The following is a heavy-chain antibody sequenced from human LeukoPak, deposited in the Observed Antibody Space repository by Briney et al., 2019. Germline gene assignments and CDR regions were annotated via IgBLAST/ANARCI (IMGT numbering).Heavy chain of an antibody. J-gene: IGHJ4*02. D-gene: IGHD3-3*01. CDR2: ISGSGGST. CDR1: GFTFSSYA. CDR3: AKDLSRTYYDFWSGYFVWDY. V-gene: IGHV3-23*01. Sequence: PGGSLRLSCAASGFTFSSYAMSWVRQAPGKGLEWVSTISGSGGSTYYADSVKGRFTISRDNSKNTLYLQMNSLRAEDTAVYYCAKDLSRTYYDFWSGYFVWDYWGQGTLVTVSS.